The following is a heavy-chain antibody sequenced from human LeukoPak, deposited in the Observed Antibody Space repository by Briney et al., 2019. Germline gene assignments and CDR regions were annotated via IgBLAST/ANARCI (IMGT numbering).Heavy chain of an antibody. CDR1: GFTVSSNY. Sequence: GGSLRLSRAASGFTVSSNYMSWVRQAPGKGLEWVSVIYSGGSTYYADSAKGRFTISRDNSKNTLYLQMNSLRAEDTAVYYCARDGEDSSGYRSWGQGTLVTVSS. CDR3: ARDGEDSSGYRS. D-gene: IGHD3-22*01. J-gene: IGHJ5*02. V-gene: IGHV3-66*01. CDR2: IYSGGST.